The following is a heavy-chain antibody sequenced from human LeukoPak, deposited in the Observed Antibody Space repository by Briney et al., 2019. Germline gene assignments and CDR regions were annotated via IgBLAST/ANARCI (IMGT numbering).Heavy chain of an antibody. CDR3: ARTLDTVVRAHFDS. J-gene: IGHJ4*02. D-gene: IGHD4-23*01. CDR2: IYYSGDT. Sequence: PSETLSLTCTVSGGSITNSYWSWIRQPPGKELEWIGSIYYSGDTYYNPSLKCRVTMSIETSKNQFSLKLSSVTAADTAVYYCARTLDTVVRAHFDSWGQGSLVIVSS. V-gene: IGHV4-59*04. CDR1: GGSITNSY.